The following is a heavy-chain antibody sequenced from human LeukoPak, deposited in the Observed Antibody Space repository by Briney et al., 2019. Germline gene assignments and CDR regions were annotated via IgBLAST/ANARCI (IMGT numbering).Heavy chain of an antibody. J-gene: IGHJ4*02. V-gene: IGHV3-23*01. CDR1: GFTISGYA. CDR2: ITITANSP. D-gene: IGHD6-13*01. Sequence: PSGSLRRYCAGSGFTISGYAMARLGQAQGQGLEWGSSITITANSPSYADSVKGRFTVSRDNSKHTLYLQVNSLRAEDTTVYFCAKSSSSWSYYFHSWGQGTLVTVSS. CDR3: AKSSSSWSYYFHS.